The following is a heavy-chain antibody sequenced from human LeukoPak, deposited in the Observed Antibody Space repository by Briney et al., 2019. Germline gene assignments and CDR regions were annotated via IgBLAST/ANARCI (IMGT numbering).Heavy chain of an antibody. V-gene: IGHV3-23*01. J-gene: IGHJ4*02. CDR3: AKRGIVIRGILVIGYHQEAYHYDF. CDR2: ISERGGST. Sequence: QPGGSLRLSCAASGFTFSSYAMSWVRQAPGKGLEWVSYISERGGSTTYADSVKGRFTISRDTSLNMLYLQMASLRAEDTAVYFCAKRGIVIRGILVIGYHQEAYHYDFWGQGVLVTVSS. D-gene: IGHD3-10*01. CDR1: GFTFSSYA.